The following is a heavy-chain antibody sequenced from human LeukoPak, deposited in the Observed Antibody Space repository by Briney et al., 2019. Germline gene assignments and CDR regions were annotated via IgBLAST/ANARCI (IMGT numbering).Heavy chain of an antibody. J-gene: IGHJ4*02. V-gene: IGHV4-61*02. CDR3: AISLAAAGSNLFDY. CDR1: GVSISSSSSY. Sequence: PSQTLSLTCTVSGVSISSSSSYWSWIRQPAGKGLEWIGRIYASGTSNYNPSLKSRVTISVDTSKNQFSLKLSSVTAADTAVYYCAISLAAAGSNLFDYWGQGTLVTVSS. D-gene: IGHD6-13*01. CDR2: IYASGTS.